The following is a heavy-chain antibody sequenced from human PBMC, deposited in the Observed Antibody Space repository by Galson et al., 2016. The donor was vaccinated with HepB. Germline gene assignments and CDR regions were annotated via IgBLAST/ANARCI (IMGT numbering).Heavy chain of an antibody. V-gene: IGHV3-69-1*01. Sequence: SLRLSCAASGFTFSDYTMLWVRQAPGKGLQWVSSISGSSKIYYADSLKGRFTIPRDNAKNSLYLQINGLRAGDTAVYYCARDVDCSRATCERGRLAMDVWGKGATVTVSS. CDR3: ARDVDCSRATCERGRLAMDV. J-gene: IGHJ6*04. CDR2: ISGSSKI. CDR1: GFTFSDYT. D-gene: IGHD2-2*01.